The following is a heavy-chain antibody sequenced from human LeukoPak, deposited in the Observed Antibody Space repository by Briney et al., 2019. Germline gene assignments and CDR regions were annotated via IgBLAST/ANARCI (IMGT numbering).Heavy chain of an antibody. V-gene: IGHV3-11*04. J-gene: IGHJ4*02. D-gene: IGHD6-13*01. CDR3: ARESLGPASSWDN. Sequence: LSLTCTVSGGSVSDGSSYWSWIRQPPGKGLEWVSYITGSGSTIYYADSVKGRFTISRDNAQNSLYLQMNSLRAEDTAVYFCARESLGPASSWDNWGPGTLVTVSS. CDR2: ITGSGSTI. CDR1: GGSVSDGSSY.